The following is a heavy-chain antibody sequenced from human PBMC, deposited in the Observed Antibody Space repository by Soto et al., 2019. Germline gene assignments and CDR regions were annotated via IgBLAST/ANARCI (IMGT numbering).Heavy chain of an antibody. D-gene: IGHD3-9*01. CDR1: SGSISSRHW. Sequence: QVQLQESGPGLVKPSGTLSLTCAVSSGSISSRHWWTWVRQPPGKGLEWIGEIYHSGSTNYNPSLKSRVTRPVDKSKNQFSLKVRSVTAADTAVYYCARAAYADILTGSGYYMDVWGKGTTVTVSS. J-gene: IGHJ6*03. CDR3: ARAAYADILTGSGYYMDV. V-gene: IGHV4-4*02. CDR2: IYHSGST.